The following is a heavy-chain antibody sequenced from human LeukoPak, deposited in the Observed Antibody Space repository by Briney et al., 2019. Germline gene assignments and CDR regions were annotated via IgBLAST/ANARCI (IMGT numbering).Heavy chain of an antibody. J-gene: IGHJ2*01. CDR1: GFTFSSYG. D-gene: IGHD4-17*01. CDR3: ARNKINTVTTGWYFDL. V-gene: IGHV3-21*01. Sequence: PGGSLRLSCAASGFTFSSYGMNWVRQAPGKGLEWVSFLSIGGTYIYYADSVKGRFTISRDDAKNSLYLQMNSLTAEDTAEYYCARNKINTVTTGWYFDLWGRGTLVTVSS. CDR2: LSIGGTYI.